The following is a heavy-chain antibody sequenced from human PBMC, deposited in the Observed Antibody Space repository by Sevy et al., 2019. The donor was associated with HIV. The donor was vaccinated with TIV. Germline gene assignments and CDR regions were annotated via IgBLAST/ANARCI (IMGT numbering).Heavy chain of an antibody. J-gene: IGHJ4*02. V-gene: IGHV3-9*01. D-gene: IGHD6-13*01. CDR2: ISWNSESI. CDR3: TKDMSASAYEAALAAADNPFNIFDY. CDR1: GFTFDDYA. Sequence: GGSLRLSCAASGFTFDDYAMHWVRQPPGKGPEWVSGISWNSESIAYADSVKGRFTISRDNAKNSLILQMNSLRPEDTALYYCTKDMSASAYEAALAAADNPFNIFDYWGQGTLVTVSS.